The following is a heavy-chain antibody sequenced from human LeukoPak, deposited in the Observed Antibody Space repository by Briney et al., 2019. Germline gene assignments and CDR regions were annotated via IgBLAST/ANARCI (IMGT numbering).Heavy chain of an antibody. D-gene: IGHD6-13*01. CDR2: INHSGST. CDR3: ARGRKYSSSWLNYYYYTDV. CDR1: GGSFSGYY. Sequence: SETLSLTCAVYGGSFSGYYWSWIRQPPGKGLEWIGEINHSGSTNYNPSLKSRVTISVDTSKNQFSLKLSSVTAADTAVYYCARGRKYSSSWLNYYYYTDVWGKGTTVTVSS. J-gene: IGHJ6*03. V-gene: IGHV4-34*01.